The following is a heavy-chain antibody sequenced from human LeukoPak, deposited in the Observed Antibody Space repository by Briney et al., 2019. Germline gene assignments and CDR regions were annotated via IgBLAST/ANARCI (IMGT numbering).Heavy chain of an antibody. V-gene: IGHV3-66*02. CDR3: ARDRDDSSGYYYEDAFDI. Sequence: GGSLRLSCAASEFTVSSNYMIWVRQAPGKGLEWVSVIYSGGRTYYADSVKGRFTISRDNSKNTLYLQMNSLRAEDSAVYYCARDRDDSSGYYYEDAFDISGQGTMVTVSS. CDR1: EFTVSSNY. CDR2: IYSGGRT. J-gene: IGHJ3*02. D-gene: IGHD3-22*01.